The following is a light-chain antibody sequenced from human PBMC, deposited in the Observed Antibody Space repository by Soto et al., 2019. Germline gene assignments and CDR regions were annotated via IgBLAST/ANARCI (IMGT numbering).Light chain of an antibody. J-gene: IGKJ1*01. V-gene: IGKV3-15*01. Sequence: EKVMTQSPATLSVSPGESATLSCRASQSVNRNLAWYQQKPGQTPRLLIYGASTRAAGVPVRFSGSGSGTDFNLTISSLQSEDFAVYYCQQYNNWPPWTFGPGTRVEIK. CDR1: QSVNRN. CDR3: QQYNNWPPWT. CDR2: GAS.